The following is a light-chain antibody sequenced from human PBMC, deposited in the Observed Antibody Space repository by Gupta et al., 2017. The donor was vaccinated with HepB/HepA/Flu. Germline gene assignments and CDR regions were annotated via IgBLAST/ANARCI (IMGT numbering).Light chain of an antibody. V-gene: IGKV3-11*01. CDR3: QQRSNSFT. Sequence: EIVLTQSPATLSLSPGERATLSCRASQSVSSYLAWYQQKPGQAPRLLIYDASNRATGIPARFSGGGSGTDFTITIRSLEPEDVAVYYCQQRSNSFTFGPGTKVDIK. CDR1: QSVSSY. J-gene: IGKJ3*01. CDR2: DAS.